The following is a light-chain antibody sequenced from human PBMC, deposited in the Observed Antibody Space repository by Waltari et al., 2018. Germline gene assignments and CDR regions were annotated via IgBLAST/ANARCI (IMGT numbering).Light chain of an antibody. J-gene: IGLJ2*01. V-gene: IGLV4-69*01. CDR2: VNSDGSH. Sequence: QLVLTQSPSASASLAASLNLNSTLSSAHSSSTISRPAHQPEKGPRYLMKVNSDGSHSKGDGIPDRFSGSSSGAERYLTISSLQSEDEADYYCQTWGTGIHVVFGGGTKLTVL. CDR3: QTWGTGIHVV. CDR1: SAHSSST.